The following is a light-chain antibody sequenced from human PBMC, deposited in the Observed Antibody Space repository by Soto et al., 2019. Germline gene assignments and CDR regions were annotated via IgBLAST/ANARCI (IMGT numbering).Light chain of an antibody. CDR2: DTS. J-gene: IGKJ5*01. CDR1: QSVSIH. Sequence: ETVITQTPGTLSVSLGERAPLSSRASQSVSIHLAWYQQKPGQAPRLLIYDTSTRATGIPARFSGSGSGTEFTLTISSLQSEDFAVYYCQQYHNWPITFGQGTRLEIK. CDR3: QQYHNWPIT. V-gene: IGKV3-15*01.